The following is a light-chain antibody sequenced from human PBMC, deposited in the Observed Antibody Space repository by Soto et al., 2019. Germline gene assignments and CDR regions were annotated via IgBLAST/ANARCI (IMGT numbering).Light chain of an antibody. CDR1: QRLLHSNGNTF. CDR2: LGS. Sequence: EIVMTQSPPSLTVTPGEPASISCRSSQRLLHSNGNTFLDWYLQKPGQSPQLLIYLGSNRASGVPDRVSGSEAGTDVTLKISRVEAEDVGVYYCMQALQTPYTFGQRTKLEIK. CDR3: MQALQTPYT. J-gene: IGKJ2*01. V-gene: IGKV2-28*01.